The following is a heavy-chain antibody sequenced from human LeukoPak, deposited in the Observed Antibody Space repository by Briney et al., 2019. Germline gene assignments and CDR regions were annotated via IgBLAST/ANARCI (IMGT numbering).Heavy chain of an antibody. J-gene: IGHJ5*02. D-gene: IGHD5-18*01. CDR1: GYTFTDYY. CDR3: ATVRENANTAMVP. V-gene: IGHV1-69-2*01. CDR2: VDPEDGET. Sequence: ASVKVSCKVSGYTFTDYYMHWVQQAPGKGLEWMGLVDPEDGETIYAEKFQGRVTITADTSTDTAYMELSSLRSEDTAVYYCATVRENANTAMVPWGQGTLVTVSS.